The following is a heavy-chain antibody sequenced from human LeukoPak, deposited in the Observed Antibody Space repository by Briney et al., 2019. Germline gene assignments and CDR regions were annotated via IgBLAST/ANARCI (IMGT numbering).Heavy chain of an antibody. CDR2: INHSGST. V-gene: IGHV4-34*01. D-gene: IGHD5-24*01. CDR3: ARERRDGYKVYFDY. CDR1: GGSFSGYY. J-gene: IGHJ4*02. Sequence: PSETLSLTCAVYGGSFSGYYWSWIRQPPGKGLEWIGEINHSGSTNYNPSLKSRVTISVDTSKNQFSLRLSSVTAADTAVYYCARERRDGYKVYFDYWGLGTLVTVSS.